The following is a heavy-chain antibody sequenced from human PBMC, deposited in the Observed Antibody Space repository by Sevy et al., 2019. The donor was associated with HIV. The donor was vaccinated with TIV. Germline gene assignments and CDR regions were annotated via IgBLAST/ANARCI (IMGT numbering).Heavy chain of an antibody. CDR3: HISGDNSRNTGYLQMGGLKPGDTAVYYCAKDAFEVRGVLSSRGMPTYYHAMDL. V-gene: IGHV3-30*03. CDR2: ISFYGSNK. Sequence: GGSLRLSCAASGFTFGSYDMYWVRQTPGKGLEWVALISFYGSNKEYADSVKGRFTISRDNSKNTVYLQMSSLKPEDPGQAGFHISGDNSRNTGYLQMGGLKPGDTAVYYCAKDAFEVRGVLSSRGMPTYYHAMDLWGQGTTVTVSS. J-gene: IGHJ6*02. CDR1: GFTFGSYD. D-gene: IGHD3-10*01.